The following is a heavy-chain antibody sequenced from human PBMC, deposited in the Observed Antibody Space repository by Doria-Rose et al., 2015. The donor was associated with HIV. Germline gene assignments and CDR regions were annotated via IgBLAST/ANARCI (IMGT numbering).Heavy chain of an antibody. V-gene: IGHV2-26*01. CDR3: ARIKSSRWYHKYYFDF. Sequence: SGPVLVKPTETLTLTCTVSGVSLSSPGMGVSWIRQPPGKALEWLGNTFSDDSRSYKTSLKSRLTISRGTSKSQVVLTMTDMDPVDTATYYCARIKSSRWYHKYYFDFWGQGTLVIVSA. D-gene: IGHD6-13*01. J-gene: IGHJ4*02. CDR2: TFSDDSR. CDR1: GVSLSSPGMG.